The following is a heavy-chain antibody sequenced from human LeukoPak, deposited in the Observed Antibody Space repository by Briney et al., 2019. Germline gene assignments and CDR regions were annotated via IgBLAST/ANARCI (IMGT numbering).Heavy chain of an antibody. CDR3: TRREYSSSFRDY. V-gene: IGHV3-73*01. D-gene: IGHD6-6*01. CDR2: IRSKANSYAT. CDR1: GFTFSGSA. Sequence: GGSLRLSCAASGFTFSGSAMHWVRQASGKGLEWVGRIRSKANSYATAYAASVKDRFTISRDDSKNTAYLQMNSLKTEDTAVYYCTRREYSSSFRDYWGQGTLVTVSS. J-gene: IGHJ4*02.